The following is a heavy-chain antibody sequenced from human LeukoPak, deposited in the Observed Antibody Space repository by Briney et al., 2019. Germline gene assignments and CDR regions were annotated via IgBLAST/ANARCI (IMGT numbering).Heavy chain of an antibody. CDR2: INPNSGGT. Sequence: ASVKVSCKASGYTFTGYYMHWVRQAPGQGLEWMGWINPNSGGTNYAQKFQGRVTVTRDTSISTAYMELSRLRSDDTAVYYCARVRTVVVPAADNFDYWGQGTLVTVSS. D-gene: IGHD2-2*01. CDR1: GYTFTGYY. V-gene: IGHV1-2*02. CDR3: ARVRTVVVPAADNFDY. J-gene: IGHJ4*02.